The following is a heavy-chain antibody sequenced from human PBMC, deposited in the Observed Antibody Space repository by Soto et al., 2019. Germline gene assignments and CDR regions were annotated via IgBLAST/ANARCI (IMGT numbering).Heavy chain of an antibody. J-gene: IGHJ6*02. CDR3: ARSFADYHNYPSYYYGMEV. CDR1: DFIFSDYY. Sequence: QVQLVESGGGLVKPGGSLRLSCVASDFIFSDYYMSWFRQAPGKGLEWVSCISGTTFRTNYADSVKGRFTISRDNTKNSLYLQMDSLRVEDTAIYYCARSFADYHNYPSYYYGMEVWGHGTTVTVPS. V-gene: IGHV3-11*06. CDR2: ISGTTFRT. D-gene: IGHD4-4*01.